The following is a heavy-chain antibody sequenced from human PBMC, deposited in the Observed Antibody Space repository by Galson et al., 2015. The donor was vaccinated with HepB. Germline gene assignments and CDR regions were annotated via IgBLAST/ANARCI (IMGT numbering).Heavy chain of an antibody. V-gene: IGHV3-11*06. Sequence: SLRLSCAASGFSFSDYYMTWIRQAPGKGLEWVSYISPTGSYTNSADSVKGRFTISRDNAKNSVYLQMSSLRAEDTAVDYCVRVVPASTGSGDWFDPWGQGTLVTVSS. CDR2: ISPTGSYT. CDR1: GFSFSDYY. CDR3: VRVVPASTGSGDWFDP. D-gene: IGHD2-2*01. J-gene: IGHJ5*02.